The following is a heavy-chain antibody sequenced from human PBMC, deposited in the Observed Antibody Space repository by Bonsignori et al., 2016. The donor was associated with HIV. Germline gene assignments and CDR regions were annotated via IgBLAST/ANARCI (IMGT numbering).Heavy chain of an antibody. J-gene: IGHJ4*02. D-gene: IGHD1-26*01. V-gene: IGHV1-46*01. CDR1: GYIFTSYY. CDR3: ARAPGYSGSHLDY. CDR2: INPSGGGT. Sequence: ASVKVSCKASGYIFTSYYMHWARQAPGQGLEWMGIINPSGGGTTYAQKFQGRVTMTRDTSTSTVYMDLSSLRFEDTAVYYCARAPGYSGSHLDYWGQGTLVTVSS.